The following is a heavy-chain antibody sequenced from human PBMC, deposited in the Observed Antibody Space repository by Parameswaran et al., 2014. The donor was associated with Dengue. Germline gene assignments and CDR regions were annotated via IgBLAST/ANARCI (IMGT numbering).Heavy chain of an antibody. D-gene: IGHD2-2*01. Sequence: WVRQAPGQRLEWMGWSNAGNGNTKYSQEFQGRVTITRDTSASTAYMELSSLRSEDMAVYYCAFDIVVVPADVVGFYYYYGMDVWGQGTTVTVSS. J-gene: IGHJ6*02. V-gene: IGHV1-3*02. CDR2: SNAGNGNT. CDR3: AFDIVVVPADVVGFYYYYGMDV.